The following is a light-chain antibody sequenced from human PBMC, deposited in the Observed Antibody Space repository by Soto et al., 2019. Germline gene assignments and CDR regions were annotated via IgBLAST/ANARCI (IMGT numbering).Light chain of an antibody. CDR2: GAS. CDR3: QQYCSPPPT. Sequence: EIVLTQSPGTLSLSPGERATLSCRASQSVYKNFLAWYQQKPGQAPRLLINGASNRATGIPDRFSGSGSGTDFSLTIDRLEPEDFAVYFCQQYCSPPPTFGGGTKVAIK. V-gene: IGKV3-20*01. J-gene: IGKJ4*01. CDR1: QSVYKNF.